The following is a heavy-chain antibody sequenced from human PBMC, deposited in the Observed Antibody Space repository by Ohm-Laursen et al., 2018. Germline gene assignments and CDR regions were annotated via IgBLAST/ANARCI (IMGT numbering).Heavy chain of an antibody. J-gene: IGHJ4*02. D-gene: IGHD3-22*01. CDR3: AHVGSEVVITTAGFGY. Sequence: TQTLTLTCTFSGFSLSTSGVGVGWIRQPPGKALEWLALIYWDDDKRYSPSLKSRLTITKDTSKNQVVLTMTNMDPVDTATYYCAHVGSEVVITTAGFGYWGQGTLVTVSS. CDR1: GFSLSTSGVG. CDR2: IYWDDDK. V-gene: IGHV2-5*02.